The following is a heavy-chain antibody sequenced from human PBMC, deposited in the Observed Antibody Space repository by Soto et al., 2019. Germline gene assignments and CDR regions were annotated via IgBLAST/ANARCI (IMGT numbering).Heavy chain of an antibody. CDR1: GYRLSNYY. V-gene: IGHV1-46*01. Sequence: QVDLVQSGAEVKKPGASVKMSCKSSGYRLSNYYMHWVRQAPGQGLEWMGIVSPSDGRGNYARKFQGRVTMTWDTSTTTLYMEVNSLRSDDTAIYYCARAELIVAGQAFDSWGQGTLVTVSS. CDR3: ARAELIVAGQAFDS. D-gene: IGHD5-12*01. J-gene: IGHJ4*02. CDR2: VSPSDGRG.